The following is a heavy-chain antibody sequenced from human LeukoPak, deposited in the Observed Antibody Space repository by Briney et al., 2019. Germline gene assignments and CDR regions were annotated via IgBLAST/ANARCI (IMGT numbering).Heavy chain of an antibody. CDR1: GGSFSGYY. Sequence: SETLSLTCAVYGGSFSGYYWSWIRQPPGKGLEWIGEINHSGSTYYNPSLKRRVTISVDTSKNQFSLKLSSVTAADTAVYYCARGGVYSSSYYFDYWGQGTLVTVSS. V-gene: IGHV4-34*01. CDR2: INHSGST. J-gene: IGHJ4*02. D-gene: IGHD6-6*01. CDR3: ARGGVYSSSYYFDY.